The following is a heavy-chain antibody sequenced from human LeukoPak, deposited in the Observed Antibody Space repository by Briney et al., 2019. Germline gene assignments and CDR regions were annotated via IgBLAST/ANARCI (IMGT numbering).Heavy chain of an antibody. V-gene: IGHV3-53*01. D-gene: IGHD5-18*01. CDR1: GFTISTNY. CDR3: TKGYTTRDM. J-gene: IGHJ4*02. Sequence: PGVSLRLSCAASGFTISTNYMSWVRQAPGKGLEWVSVIYTGGSTYYAASVKGRFTISRDNSKNTVYLQMNSLRAEDTAVYYCTKGYTTRDMWGQGTLVTVSS. CDR2: IYTGGST.